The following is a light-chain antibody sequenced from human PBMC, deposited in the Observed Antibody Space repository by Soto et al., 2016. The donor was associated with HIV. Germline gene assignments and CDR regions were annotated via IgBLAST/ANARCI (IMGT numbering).Light chain of an antibody. CDR3: QSADSSGTYV. CDR1: DIGSKS. V-gene: IGLV3-25*03. CDR2: KDT. Sequence: SYVLPQPPSVSVAPGKTARITCGGNDIGSKSVHWYQQKPGQAPVLLIYKDTERPSWIPERFSGSSSGTTAMLTISGVQAEDEADYYCQSADSSGTYVFGTGTKVTVL. J-gene: IGLJ1*01.